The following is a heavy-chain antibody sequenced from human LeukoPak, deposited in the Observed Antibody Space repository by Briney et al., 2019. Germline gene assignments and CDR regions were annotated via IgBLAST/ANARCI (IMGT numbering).Heavy chain of an antibody. V-gene: IGHV3-30*18. J-gene: IGHJ4*02. D-gene: IGHD1-20*01. Sequence: GRSLRLSCAASGFTFSSYGMPWVRQAPGKGLEWVAVIFYDGSDKYYADSVKGRFTISRDNSKNTLYLRMNSLRAEDTAVYYCAKDHNRTDYFFDYWGQGTLVTVSS. CDR3: AKDHNRTDYFFDY. CDR1: GFTFSSYG. CDR2: IFYDGSDK.